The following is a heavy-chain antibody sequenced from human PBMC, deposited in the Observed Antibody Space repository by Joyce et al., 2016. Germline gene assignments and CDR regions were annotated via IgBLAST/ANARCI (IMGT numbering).Heavy chain of an antibody. CDR1: GFTFSSYS. CDR2: ISSNRNYR. Sequence: EVQLVESGGGLVRPGGSLRLSCAASGFTFSSYSMNWVRQAPGKGVEWVSYISSNRNYRYYADSVKDRCTISRDNAKSSLFLQMDSLRAEDTAVYYCARNSAPRASTYYGLDVWGQGTTVTVSS. J-gene: IGHJ6*02. V-gene: IGHV3-21*01. CDR3: ARNSAPRASTYYGLDV. D-gene: IGHD5/OR15-5a*01.